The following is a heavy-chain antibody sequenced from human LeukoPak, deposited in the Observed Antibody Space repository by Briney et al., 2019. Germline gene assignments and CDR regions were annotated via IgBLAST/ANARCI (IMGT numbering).Heavy chain of an antibody. CDR2: IRHDGSKT. J-gene: IGHJ5*02. D-gene: IGHD1-26*01. CDR1: GFTFSSYG. Sequence: PGGSLRLSCAASGFTFSSYGMHWVRQAPGMGLEWVAFIRHDGSKTYSADSVNGRFTLSRDNSNNTVYLQMNSLRTDDTAVYYCAKDPGWELPLPYWCDPWGQGTLVIVSS. CDR3: AKDPGWELPLPYWCDP. V-gene: IGHV3-30*02.